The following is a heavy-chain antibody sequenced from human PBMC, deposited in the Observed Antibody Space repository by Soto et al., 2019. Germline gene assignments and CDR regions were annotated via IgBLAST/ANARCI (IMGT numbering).Heavy chain of an antibody. D-gene: IGHD3-22*01. V-gene: IGHV3-30*18. CDR3: AKDYDSSGITNGMDV. CDR2: ISYDGSNK. J-gene: IGHJ6*02. CDR1: GFTFSSYG. Sequence: QVQLVESGGGVVQPGRSLRLSCAASGFTFSSYGMHWVRQAPGKGLEWVAVISYDGSNKYYADSVKGRFTISRDNSKNPLYLQMNSLRAEDTAVYYCAKDYDSSGITNGMDVWGQGTTVTVSS.